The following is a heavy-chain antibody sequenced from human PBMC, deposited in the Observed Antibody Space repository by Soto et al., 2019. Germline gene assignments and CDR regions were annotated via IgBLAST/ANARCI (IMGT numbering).Heavy chain of an antibody. CDR3: ARVAGALGHWFDP. D-gene: IGHD1-26*01. CDR2: ISAYNGNT. J-gene: IGHJ5*02. CDR1: GYTFTSYG. Sequence: QVQLVQSGAEVKKPGASVKVSCKASGYTFTSYGISWVRQAPGQGLEWMGRISAYNGNTNYAQKLQGRVTRTTDTSTSTAHTEQRSLRSDATTVYYCARVAGALGHWFDPWGQGTLVTVSS. V-gene: IGHV1-18*01.